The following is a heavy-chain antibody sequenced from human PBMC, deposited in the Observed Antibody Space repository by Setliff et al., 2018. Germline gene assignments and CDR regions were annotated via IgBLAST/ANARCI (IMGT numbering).Heavy chain of an antibody. V-gene: IGHV3-21*01. J-gene: IGHJ4*02. CDR2: ISSRSTYI. CDR3: TRFACSGGSCYLSSSDY. D-gene: IGHD2-15*01. Sequence: PSETLSLTCTVSGGSINSMSYYWGWIRQPPGKGLEWVSSISSRSTYIYYADSLKGRFTISRDNAKNSLYLQMNSLRAEDTAVYYCTRFACSGGSCYLSSSDYWGQGTLVTVSS. CDR1: GGSINSMS.